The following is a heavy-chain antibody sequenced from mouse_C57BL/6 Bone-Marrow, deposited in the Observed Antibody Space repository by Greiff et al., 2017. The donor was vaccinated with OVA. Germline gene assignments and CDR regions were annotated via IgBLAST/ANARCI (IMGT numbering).Heavy chain of an antibody. Sequence: EVQLQQSGAELVRPGASVKLSCTASGFTITDYYMHWVKQRPEQGLEWIGWIDPENGDTEYASRFQGKATITADTSSNTAYLQLSSLTSEDTAVYYCTINWAWFAYWGQGTLVTVSA. D-gene: IGHD4-1*01. CDR2: IDPENGDT. CDR3: TINWAWFAY. V-gene: IGHV14-4*01. CDR1: GFTITDYY. J-gene: IGHJ3*01.